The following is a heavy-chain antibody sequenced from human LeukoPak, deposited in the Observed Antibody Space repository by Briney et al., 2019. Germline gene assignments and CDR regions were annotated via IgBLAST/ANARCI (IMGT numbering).Heavy chain of an antibody. D-gene: IGHD3-22*01. J-gene: IGHJ4*02. V-gene: IGHV1-18*01. CDR2: ISAYNGNT. CDR1: GYTFTSYG. Sequence: GASVKVSCKASGYTFTSYGISSVRQAPGQGLEWMGWISAYNGNTNYAQKLQGRVTMTTDTSTSTAYMELRSLRSDDTAVYYCARVLGYDSSGYYSDYWGQGTLVTVSS. CDR3: ARVLGYDSSGYYSDY.